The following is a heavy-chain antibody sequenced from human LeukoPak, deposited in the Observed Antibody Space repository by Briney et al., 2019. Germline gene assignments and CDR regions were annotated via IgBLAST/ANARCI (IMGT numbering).Heavy chain of an antibody. CDR2: IYYSGST. CDR3: ASLYGSGSYYRYYYGMDV. J-gene: IGHJ6*02. CDR1: GGSISSYY. D-gene: IGHD3-10*01. Sequence: PSETLPLTCTVSGGSISSYYWSWIRQPPGKGLEWIGYIYYSGSTNYNPSLKSRVTISVDTSKNQFSLKLSSVTAADTAVYYCASLYGSGSYYRYYYGMDVWGQGTTVTVSS. V-gene: IGHV4-59*01.